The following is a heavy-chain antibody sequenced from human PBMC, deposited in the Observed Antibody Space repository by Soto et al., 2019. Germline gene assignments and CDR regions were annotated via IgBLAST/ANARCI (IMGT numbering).Heavy chain of an antibody. J-gene: IGHJ4*02. CDR2: IYYSGST. D-gene: IGHD2-15*01. V-gene: IGHV4-30-4*01. CDR1: GGSISCGDYY. CDR3: ASGGKTNRSFFDY. Sequence: SETLSLTCTVSGGSISCGDYYWSWIRQPPGKGLEWIGYIYYSGSTYYNPSLKSRVTISVDTSKNQFSLKLSSVTAADTAVYYCASGGKTNRSFFDYWGQGTLVTVSS.